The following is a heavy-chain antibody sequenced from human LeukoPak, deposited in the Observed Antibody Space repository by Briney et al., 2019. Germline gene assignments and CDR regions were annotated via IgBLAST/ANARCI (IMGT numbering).Heavy chain of an antibody. J-gene: IGHJ4*02. CDR1: GFNFSGYW. Sequence: PGGSLRLCCAASGFNFSGYWMHWVRQAPGEGLLWVSRISGDGTSTAYADSVEGRFTISRDNSRNILYLQMNSLSADDTAVYFCTRKGGTYYYDSWGQGTLVFVSS. V-gene: IGHV3-74*01. CDR3: TRKGGTYYYDS. D-gene: IGHD3-10*01. CDR2: ISGDGTST.